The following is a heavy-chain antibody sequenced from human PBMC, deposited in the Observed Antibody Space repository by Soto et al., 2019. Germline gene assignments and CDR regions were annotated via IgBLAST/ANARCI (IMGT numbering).Heavy chain of an antibody. J-gene: IGHJ4*02. D-gene: IGHD2-21*01. CDR2: IYYSGST. Sequence: QVQLQESGPGLVKPSETLSLTCTVSGGSISPYYWSWIRLPPGKGLEWIGYIYYSGSTNYNPSLRSRVTISVDTSKNQVSLRLSSVTAADTAVYYCARLGRRTVASHFDYWGQGTLITVSS. CDR1: GGSISPYY. V-gene: IGHV4-59*08. CDR3: ARLGRRTVASHFDY.